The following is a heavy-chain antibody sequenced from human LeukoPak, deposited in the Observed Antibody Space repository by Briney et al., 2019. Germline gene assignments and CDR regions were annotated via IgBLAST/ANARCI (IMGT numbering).Heavy chain of an antibody. D-gene: IGHD1-1*01. J-gene: IGHJ4*02. Sequence: PGGSLRLSCAASGFTFSSYWMSWVRQAPGKGLEWLANINQDGSEKYYVDSVKGRFTISRDNAENSVYLQMNSLRVEDTAVYYCARDERPVGYWGQGTLVTVSS. V-gene: IGHV3-7*01. CDR2: INQDGSEK. CDR3: ARDERPVGY. CDR1: GFTFSSYW.